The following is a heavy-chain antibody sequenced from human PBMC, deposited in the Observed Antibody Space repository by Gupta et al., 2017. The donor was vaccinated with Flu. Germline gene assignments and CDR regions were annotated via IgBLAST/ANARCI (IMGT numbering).Heavy chain of an antibody. CDR1: GFTFSSYE. J-gene: IGHJ4*02. CDR2: ISSSGSTI. V-gene: IGHV3-48*03. D-gene: IGHD5-12*01. CDR3: ARDFAPYKSRGYSYTNYFDY. Sequence: EVQLVESGGGLVQPGGSLRLSCAASGFTFSSYEMNWVRQAPGKGLEWVSYISSSGSTIYYADSVKGRFTISRDNAKNSLYLQMNSLRAEDTAVYYCARDFAPYKSRGYSYTNYFDYWGQGTLVTVSS.